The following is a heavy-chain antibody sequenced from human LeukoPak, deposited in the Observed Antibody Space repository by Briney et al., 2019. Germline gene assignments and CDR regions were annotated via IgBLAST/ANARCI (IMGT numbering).Heavy chain of an antibody. CDR2: IYHSGST. V-gene: IGHV4-59*01. CDR1: GGSISSYY. Sequence: SETLSLTCTVSGGSISSYYWSWIRQPPGKGLEWIGYIYHSGSTNYNPSLKSRVTISVDTSKNQFSLKLSSVTAADTAVYYCARGRDGYNYNYWGQGTLVTVSS. D-gene: IGHD5-24*01. J-gene: IGHJ4*02. CDR3: ARGRDGYNYNY.